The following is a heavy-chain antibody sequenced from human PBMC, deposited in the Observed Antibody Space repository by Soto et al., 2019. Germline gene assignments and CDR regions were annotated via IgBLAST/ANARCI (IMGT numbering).Heavy chain of an antibody. J-gene: IGHJ6*02. D-gene: IGHD5-12*01. CDR2: IHHSGAT. Sequence: QVQLQESGPGLVQPSGNLSLTCAVSGDSITGDNWWSWVRQPPGKGLEWIGEIHHSGATNYNPSLTSRVTISVDASKNQFSLKLNSVTAADTAMFYCATHGFYRMGVWGRGTTVTVS. CDR3: ATHGFYRMGV. V-gene: IGHV4-4*02. CDR1: GDSITGDNW.